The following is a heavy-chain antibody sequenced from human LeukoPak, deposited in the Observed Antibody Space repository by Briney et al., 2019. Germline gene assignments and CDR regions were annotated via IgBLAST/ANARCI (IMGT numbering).Heavy chain of an antibody. CDR1: GFKFNSYW. D-gene: IGHD3-10*01. V-gene: IGHV3-7*04. Sequence: GGSLRLSCAASGFKFNSYWMSWVRQAPGKGLECVANIKQDGSEIYFVDSVKGRFTISRDNAKSSLYLQMNSLRGEDTAVYYCARARYGLGGYFFDFWGQGTLVTVSS. CDR3: ARARYGLGGYFFDF. CDR2: IKQDGSEI. J-gene: IGHJ4*02.